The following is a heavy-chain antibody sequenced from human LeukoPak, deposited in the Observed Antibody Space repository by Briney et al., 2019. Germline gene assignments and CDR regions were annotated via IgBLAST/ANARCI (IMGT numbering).Heavy chain of an antibody. CDR1: GFTVSSNY. V-gene: IGHV3-66*01. D-gene: IGHD4-17*01. CDR2: IYSGGST. CDR3: ARSYLDYGDDY. J-gene: IGHJ4*02. Sequence: PGGSLRLSYAASGFTVSSNYMSWVRRAPGKELEWDSVIYSGGSTYYADSVKGRFTISRDNSKNTLYLQMNSLRAEDTAVYYCARSYLDYGDDYWGQGTLVTVSS.